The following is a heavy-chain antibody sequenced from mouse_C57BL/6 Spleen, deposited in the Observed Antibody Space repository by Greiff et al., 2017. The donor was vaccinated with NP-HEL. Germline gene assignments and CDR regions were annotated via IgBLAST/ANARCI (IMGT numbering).Heavy chain of an antibody. CDR3: ERQGDPYAMDY. Sequence: VQLQQPGAELVKPGASVKMSCKASGYTFTSYWITWVKQRPGQGLEWIGDIYPGSGSTNYNEKFKGKATLTVDTSSNTAYMQLSSLTSEGYAVDRCERQGDPYAMDYWGQGTSVTVSS. CDR1: GYTFTSYW. D-gene: IGHD2-13*01. V-gene: IGHV1-55*01. J-gene: IGHJ4*01. CDR2: IYPGSGST.